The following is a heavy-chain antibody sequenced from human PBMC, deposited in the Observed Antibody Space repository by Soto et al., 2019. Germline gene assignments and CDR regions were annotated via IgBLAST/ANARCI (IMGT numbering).Heavy chain of an antibody. D-gene: IGHD2-21*02. CDR3: AREETAWPLSYGLDV. Sequence: PGGSLRLSCAGSGFTFSRYSMHWVRQAPGKGLEWVSSIGTRSDIYYADSVKGRFTISRDNAKNSLSLQMSSLRADDTGVYYCAREETAWPLSYGLDVWGQGTTVTVSS. CDR2: IGTRSDI. V-gene: IGHV3-21*01. J-gene: IGHJ6*02. CDR1: GFTFSRYS.